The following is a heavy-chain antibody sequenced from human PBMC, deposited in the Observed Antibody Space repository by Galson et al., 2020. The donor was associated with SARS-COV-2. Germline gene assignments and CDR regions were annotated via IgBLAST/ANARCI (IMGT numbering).Heavy chain of an antibody. CDR3: ATGRGGSYFSAFDI. J-gene: IGHJ3*02. CDR1: GFTLSSYA. D-gene: IGHD1-26*01. V-gene: IGHV3-30*04. CDR2: ISYDGSNK. Sequence: GGSLRLSCAASGFTLSSYAMHWVRQAPGKGLEWVAVISYDGSNKYYADSVKGRFTISRDNSKNTLYLQMNSLRAEDTAVYYCATGRGGSYFSAFDIWCPWXMVTVSS.